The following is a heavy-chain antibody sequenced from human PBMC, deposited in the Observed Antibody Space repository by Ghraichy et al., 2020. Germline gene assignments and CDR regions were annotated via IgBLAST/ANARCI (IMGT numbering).Heavy chain of an antibody. J-gene: IGHJ5*02. D-gene: IGHD4-23*01. Sequence: ASVKVSCKASGYTFTNYYMHWVRQAPGQGLEWMGIINPSAGSTTYAQKFQGRVTMTRDTSTSIVYMELSSLRSDDTALYFCARAMTTVAYNWFDPWGQGTLVTVSS. CDR2: INPSAGST. V-gene: IGHV1-46*01. CDR1: GYTFTNYY. CDR3: ARAMTTVAYNWFDP.